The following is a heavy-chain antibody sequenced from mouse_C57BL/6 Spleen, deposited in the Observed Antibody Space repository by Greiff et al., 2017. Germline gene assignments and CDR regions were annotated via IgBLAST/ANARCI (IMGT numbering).Heavy chain of an antibody. V-gene: IGHV10-1*01. D-gene: IGHD4-1*01. Sequence: EVKVVESGGGLVQPKGSLTLSCAASGFSFNTYAMNWVRQAPGKGLEWVARIRSKSNNYATYYADSVKDRFTISRDDSESMLYLQMNNLTTEDTAMYYCVRPYTGTPFAYWGQGTLVTVSA. CDR2: IRSKSNNYAT. J-gene: IGHJ3*01. CDR1: GFSFNTYA. CDR3: VRPYTGTPFAY.